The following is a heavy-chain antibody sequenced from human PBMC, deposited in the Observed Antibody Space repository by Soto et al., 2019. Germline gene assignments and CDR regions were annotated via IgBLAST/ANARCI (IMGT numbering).Heavy chain of an antibody. CDR2: IKEDGSDV. J-gene: IGHJ4*02. CDR3: MRAPRAGISGSYFDT. CDR1: GFTFSTYW. D-gene: IGHD6-25*01. Sequence: PGGSLRLSCAASGFTFSTYWMTWVRQAPGKGLEWVGNIKEDGSDVYYVDSVKGRFTISRDNAKNSLFLQMNSLRVEDTAVYYCMRAPRAGISGSYFDTWGPGTLVTVSS. V-gene: IGHV3-7*01.